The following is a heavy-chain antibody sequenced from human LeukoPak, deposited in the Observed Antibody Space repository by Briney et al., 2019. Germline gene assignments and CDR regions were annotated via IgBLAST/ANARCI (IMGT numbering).Heavy chain of an antibody. V-gene: IGHV3-30-3*01. Sequence: GSLRLSCAASGFTFSSYAMHWVRQAPGKGLEWVAVISYDGSNKYYADSVKGRFTISRDNSKNTLYLQMNSLRAEDTAVYYCAKDCLELRPRDAFDIWGQGTMVTVSS. CDR2: ISYDGSNK. CDR1: GFTFSSYA. CDR3: AKDCLELRPRDAFDI. J-gene: IGHJ3*02. D-gene: IGHD1-26*01.